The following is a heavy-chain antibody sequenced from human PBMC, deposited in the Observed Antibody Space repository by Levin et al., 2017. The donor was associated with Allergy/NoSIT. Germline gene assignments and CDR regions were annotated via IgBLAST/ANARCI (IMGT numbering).Heavy chain of an antibody. D-gene: IGHD3-3*02. J-gene: IGHJ4*02. CDR2: IRSRAYGGTA. V-gene: IGHV3-49*03. Sequence: AGGSLRLSCTASGFTFGDYAMNWFRQAPGKGLEWVSFIRSRAYGGTAEYAASVKGRFTMSRDDSNSIAYLQMNSLKTEDTAVYYCSRDHFRPGDYFDYWGQGTLVTVSS. CDR3: SRDHFRPGDYFDY. CDR1: GFTFGDYA.